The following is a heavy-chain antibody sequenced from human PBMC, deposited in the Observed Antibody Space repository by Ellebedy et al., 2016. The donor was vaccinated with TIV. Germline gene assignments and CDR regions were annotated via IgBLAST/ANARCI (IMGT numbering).Heavy chain of an antibody. Sequence: SETLSLTXAVYGGSFSGYYWSWIRQPPGKGLEWIGEINHSGSTNYNPSLKSRLTISVDTSKNQFSLKVSSVTAADTAVYYCARAAPVTSSSGWYSYYYYYMDVWGKGTTVTVSS. CDR1: GGSFSGYY. CDR2: INHSGST. J-gene: IGHJ6*03. D-gene: IGHD6-19*01. CDR3: ARAAPVTSSSGWYSYYYYYMDV. V-gene: IGHV4-34*01.